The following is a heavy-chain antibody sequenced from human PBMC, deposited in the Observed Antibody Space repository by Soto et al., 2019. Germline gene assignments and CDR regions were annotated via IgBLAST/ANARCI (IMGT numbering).Heavy chain of an antibody. V-gene: IGHV3-15*01. Sequence: PGGSLRLSCAASGFTFSNAWMSWVHQAPGKGLEWVGRIKSKTDGGTTDYAAPVKGRFTISRDDSKNTLYLQMNSLKTEDTAVYYCTTQVGYYYYYGMDVWGQGTTVTVSS. CDR1: GFTFSNAW. CDR3: TTQVGYYYYYGMDV. J-gene: IGHJ6*02. CDR2: IKSKTDGGTT.